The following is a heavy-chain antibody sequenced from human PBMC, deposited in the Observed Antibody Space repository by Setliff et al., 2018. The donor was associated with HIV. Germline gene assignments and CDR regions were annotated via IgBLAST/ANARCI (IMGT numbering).Heavy chain of an antibody. V-gene: IGHV3-9*01. CDR2: IGWDGGHI. J-gene: IGHJ4*02. CDR3: ARDRLTNVRYWTSDY. D-gene: IGHD2-8*01. CDR1: GFTYITST. Sequence: SLRLSCAVSGFTYITSTMNWVRQAPGKGLEWVSRIGWDGGHIDYANSVQGRFTISRDNAKNSLYLVMNDLRADDTATYYCARDRLTNVRYWTSDYWGQGTLVTVSS.